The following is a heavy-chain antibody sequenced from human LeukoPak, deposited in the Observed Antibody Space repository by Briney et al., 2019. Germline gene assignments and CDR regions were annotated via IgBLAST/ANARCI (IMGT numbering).Heavy chain of an antibody. D-gene: IGHD3-22*01. CDR2: INPSGGST. J-gene: IGHJ4*02. V-gene: IGHV1-46*01. CDR3: ARPGRDYYDSSGYLSY. Sequence: GASVNVSCKASGYAFTSYYMHRVRQAPGQGLEWMGIINPSGGSTSYAQKFQGRVTMTRDTSTSTVYMELSSLRSEDTAVYYCARPGRDYYDSSGYLSYWGQGTLVTVSS. CDR1: GYAFTSYY.